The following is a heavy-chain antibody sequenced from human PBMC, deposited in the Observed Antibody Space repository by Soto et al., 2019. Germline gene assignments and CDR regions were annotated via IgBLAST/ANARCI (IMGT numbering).Heavy chain of an antibody. D-gene: IGHD2-15*01. Sequence: EGQLVESEGVVVQPVGALRLSCAASGFTFSAYWMHWVRQAPGKWLVWVSRVARDGSITNAADSVKGRFPISRDNAKNTVYLQKNSLRAEDTSVYYCARRINNHYAMDVWGQGTTVTVSS. CDR2: VARDGSIT. CDR1: GFTFSAYW. J-gene: IGHJ6*02. V-gene: IGHV3-74*01. CDR3: ARRINNHYAMDV.